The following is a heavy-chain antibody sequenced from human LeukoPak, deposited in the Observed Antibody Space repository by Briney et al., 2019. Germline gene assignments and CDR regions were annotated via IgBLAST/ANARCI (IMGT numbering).Heavy chain of an antibody. CDR1: GFTFSSYG. CDR3: AKDPGSDARPEYYFDY. Sequence: GGSLRLSCAASGFTFSSYGMHWVRQAPGKGLEWVAVISYDGSNKYYADSVKGRFTISRDNSKNTLYLQMNSLSAEDTAVYYCAKDPGSDARPEYYFDYWGQGTLVTVSS. D-gene: IGHD1-26*01. V-gene: IGHV3-30*18. J-gene: IGHJ4*02. CDR2: ISYDGSNK.